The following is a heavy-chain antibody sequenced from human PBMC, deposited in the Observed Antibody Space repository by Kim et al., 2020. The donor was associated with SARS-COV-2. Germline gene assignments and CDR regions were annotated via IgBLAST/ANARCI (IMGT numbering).Heavy chain of an antibody. CDR1: YSLTNYW. V-gene: IGHV5-51*01. CDR3: ARYCASSSCGWFDP. Sequence: YSLTNYWIGWVRQMPGKGLECMGLINPADSNIKYNPSFQGHVTMSVDKSISTAYLQWNSLKASDTAIYYCARYCASSSCGWFDPWGQGTLV. CDR2: INPADSNI. J-gene: IGHJ5*02. D-gene: IGHD2-15*01.